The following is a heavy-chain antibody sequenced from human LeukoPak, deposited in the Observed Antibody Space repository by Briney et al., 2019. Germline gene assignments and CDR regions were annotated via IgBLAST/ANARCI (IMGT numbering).Heavy chain of an antibody. J-gene: IGHJ4*01. D-gene: IGHD7-27*01. V-gene: IGHV6-1*01. CDR2: TRYRSTWNT. CDR1: GDSVSSKSVS. CDR3: VRDFNWAFDY. Sequence: SQTLSLTCAISGDSVSSKSVSWNWVRQSPSRGLKYLGRTRYRSTWNTFYSLSVQGRITINADTSRNQVLLRLNSVTPEDTALYYCVRDFNWAFDYWGQGTLVTVSS.